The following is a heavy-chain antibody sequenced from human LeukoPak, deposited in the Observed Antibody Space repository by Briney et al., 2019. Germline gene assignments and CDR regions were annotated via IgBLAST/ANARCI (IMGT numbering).Heavy chain of an antibody. Sequence: GGSLRLSCAASGFTFSSYGMHWVRQAPGKGLEWVAVISYDGSNKYYADSVKGRFTISRDNSKNTLYLQMNSLRAEDTAVYYCAKGDRRPGIAAAGTYYWGQGTLVTVSS. J-gene: IGHJ4*02. D-gene: IGHD6-13*01. CDR3: AKGDRRPGIAAAGTYY. CDR2: ISYDGSNK. V-gene: IGHV3-30*18. CDR1: GFTFSSYG.